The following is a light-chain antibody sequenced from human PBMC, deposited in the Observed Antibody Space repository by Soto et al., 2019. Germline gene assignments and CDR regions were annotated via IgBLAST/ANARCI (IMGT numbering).Light chain of an antibody. Sequence: DIQMTQSPSTLSASVGDRVTITCRASQSISSWLAWYQQKPGKAPKLLIYKASSLESGVPSRFSGSGSGTEFTLTISSLQNDDFATYYCQQYNSYSEWTFGQGTKV. CDR2: KAS. CDR3: QQYNSYSEWT. V-gene: IGKV1-5*03. J-gene: IGKJ1*01. CDR1: QSISSW.